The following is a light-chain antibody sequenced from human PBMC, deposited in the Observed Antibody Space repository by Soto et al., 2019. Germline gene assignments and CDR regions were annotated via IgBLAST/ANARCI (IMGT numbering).Light chain of an antibody. J-gene: IGLJ1*01. CDR1: SSDIGGYNY. CDR3: SSYTSSSTYV. Sequence: QSALTQPASVSGSPGQSSTVSFTGTSSDIGGYNYVSWYQQHPGKAPKLMIYDVSNRPSGVSNRFSGSKSGNTASLTISGLQAEDEADYYCSSYTSSSTYVFGTGTKVTVL. CDR2: DVS. V-gene: IGLV2-14*01.